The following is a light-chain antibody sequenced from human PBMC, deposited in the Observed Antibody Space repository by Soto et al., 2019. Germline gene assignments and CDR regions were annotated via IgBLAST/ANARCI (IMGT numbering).Light chain of an antibody. CDR2: AAS. J-gene: IGKJ5*01. V-gene: IGKV1-12*01. CDR1: QGIRDY. Sequence: DLQMTQSPSTLSPSLRDRVTITCRASQGIRDYLGWYQQKPGKALKLLIYAASSLFSGVPSRFSGRGSGTDFALTISSLQPEDFATYYCQQADSLPLVTFGQGTRLEIK. CDR3: QQADSLPLVT.